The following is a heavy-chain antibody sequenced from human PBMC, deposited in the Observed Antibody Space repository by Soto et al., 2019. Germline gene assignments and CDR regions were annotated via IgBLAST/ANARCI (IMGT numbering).Heavy chain of an antibody. D-gene: IGHD2-21*02. J-gene: IGHJ4*02. V-gene: IGHV1-18*01. Sequence: QVQLVQSGTEVKKPGASVTVSCNTSGYTFTNYGVSWVRQAPGQGLEWMGRISAHNGDTKYAQKFQGRVTMTTDTSTSTAYMELRSLRSDDTAVYYCARDYGTKWIEGDLLDYWGQGTLVTVSS. CDR2: ISAHNGDT. CDR1: GYTFTNYG. CDR3: ARDYGTKWIEGDLLDY.